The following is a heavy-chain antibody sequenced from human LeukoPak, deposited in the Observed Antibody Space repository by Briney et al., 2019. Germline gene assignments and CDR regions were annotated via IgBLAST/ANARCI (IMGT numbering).Heavy chain of an antibody. V-gene: IGHV3-7*03. CDR3: ASYDFWSGFDY. CDR2: IKQDGSEK. CDR1: GYTFTSYY. Sequence: SCKASGYTFTSYYMHWVRQAPGKGLEWVANIKQDGSEKYYVDSVKGRFTISRDNAKNSLYLQMNSLRAEDTAVYYCASYDFWSGFDYWGQGTLVTVSS. D-gene: IGHD3-3*01. J-gene: IGHJ4*02.